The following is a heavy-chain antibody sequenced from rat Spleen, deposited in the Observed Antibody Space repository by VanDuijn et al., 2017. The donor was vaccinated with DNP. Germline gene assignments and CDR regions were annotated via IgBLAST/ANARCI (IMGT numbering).Heavy chain of an antibody. D-gene: IGHD1-3*01. J-gene: IGHJ2*01. CDR3: TTLNSGTYDS. CDR2: ISYDGGNT. V-gene: IGHV5-20*01. CDR1: GFTFSNYG. Sequence: EVQLVESGGGLVQPGRSLKLSCAASGFTFSNYGMAWVRQAPKKGLEWVATISYDGGNTYYRDSVKGRFTISRDNAKSSLYLHMDSLRSEDTATYYCTTLNSGTYDSWGQGVMVTVSS.